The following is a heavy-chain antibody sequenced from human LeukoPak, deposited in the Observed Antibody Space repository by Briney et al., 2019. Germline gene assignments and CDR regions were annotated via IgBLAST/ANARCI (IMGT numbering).Heavy chain of an antibody. Sequence: SVKVSCKASGGTFSNYAVSWVRQAPGQGLEWMGGIIPLFDTADYAQKFQGRLTITADESTSTAYMELSSLRAEDTAVYYCARDLVGSHTGYSSGAWDYWGQGTLVTVSS. J-gene: IGHJ4*02. CDR3: ARDLVGSHTGYSSGAWDY. CDR1: GGTFSNYA. D-gene: IGHD3-9*01. CDR2: IIPLFDTA. V-gene: IGHV1-69*13.